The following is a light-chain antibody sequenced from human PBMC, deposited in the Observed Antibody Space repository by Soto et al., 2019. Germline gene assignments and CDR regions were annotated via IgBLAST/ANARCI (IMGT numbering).Light chain of an antibody. CDR3: EQSYSPLYT. Sequence: DIQLTQSPSSLSASVGDRVTITCRASQTIDSFLNWYQQKPGKAPNLLIYDASTLRTGVPSRFSGGGSGTEFTLTIASLQPEDFAAYYCEQSYSPLYTFGPGTKVDIK. V-gene: IGKV1-39*01. CDR1: QTIDSF. J-gene: IGKJ3*01. CDR2: DAS.